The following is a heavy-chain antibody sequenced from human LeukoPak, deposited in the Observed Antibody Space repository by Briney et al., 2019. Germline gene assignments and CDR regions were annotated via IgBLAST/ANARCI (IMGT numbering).Heavy chain of an antibody. CDR2: IYYSGST. CDR1: GGSISSGGYY. CDR3: ARFRDYGDYLRWFDP. Sequence: SETLSLTCTVSGGSISSGGYYWSWIRQPPGKGLEWIGYIYYSGSTYYNPSLKSRVTISVDTSKTQFSLKLSSVTAADTAVYYCARFRDYGDYLRWFDPWGQGTLVTVSS. D-gene: IGHD4-17*01. V-gene: IGHV4-31*03. J-gene: IGHJ5*02.